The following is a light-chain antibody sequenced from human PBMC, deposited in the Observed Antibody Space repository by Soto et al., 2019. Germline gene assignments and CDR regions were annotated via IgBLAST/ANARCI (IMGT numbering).Light chain of an antibody. CDR1: SSDIGSYNR. Sequence: QSVLTQPASVSGSPGQSITISCSGTSSDIGSYNRVSWYQQYPGKAPKLIIYDVTNRPSGVPSRFSGSKSGNTASLTISGLQAEDEADYYCNSFTISSTYVFGTGTKVTVL. CDR3: NSFTISSTYV. CDR2: DVT. J-gene: IGLJ1*01. V-gene: IGLV2-14*01.